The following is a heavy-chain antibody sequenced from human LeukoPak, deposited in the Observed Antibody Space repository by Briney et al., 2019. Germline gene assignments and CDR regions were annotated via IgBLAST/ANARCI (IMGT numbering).Heavy chain of an antibody. D-gene: IGHD3-22*01. V-gene: IGHV1-58*01. Sequence: SVKVSCKASGFTFTSSAVQWVRQARGQRLEWIGWIVVGSGNTNYAQKFQERVTITRDMSTSTAYMEPSSLRSEDTAVYYCAAFPYYYDSSGHAEFDYWGQGTLVTVSS. J-gene: IGHJ4*02. CDR2: IVVGSGNT. CDR1: GFTFTSSA. CDR3: AAFPYYYDSSGHAEFDY.